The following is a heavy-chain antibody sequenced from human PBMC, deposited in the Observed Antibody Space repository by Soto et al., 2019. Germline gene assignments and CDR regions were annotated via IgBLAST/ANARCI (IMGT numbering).Heavy chain of an antibody. CDR3: ARAGVLSEAFDI. J-gene: IGHJ3*02. Sequence: QVQLVESGGGVVQPGRSLRLSCAASGFTFSSYGMYWVRQAPGKGLEWVAVIWYDGSNKYYADSVKGRFTISRDNSKNTLYLQMNSLRAEDTAVYYCARAGVLSEAFDIWGQGTMVTVSS. CDR2: IWYDGSNK. D-gene: IGHD3-10*01. CDR1: GFTFSSYG. V-gene: IGHV3-33*01.